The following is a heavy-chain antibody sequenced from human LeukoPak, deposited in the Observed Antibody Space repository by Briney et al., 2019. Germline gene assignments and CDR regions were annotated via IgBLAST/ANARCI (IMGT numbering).Heavy chain of an antibody. Sequence: SETLSLTCTVSGGSISSGGYYWSWIRQHPGKGLEWIGYIYYSGSTYYNPSLKSRVTISVDTSKNQFSLKLTPVTAADTAVYYCASSKPQYSTGWYYFDYWGQGTLVTVSS. D-gene: IGHD6-19*01. CDR3: ASSKPQYSTGWYYFDY. CDR2: IYYSGST. V-gene: IGHV4-31*03. J-gene: IGHJ4*02. CDR1: GGSISSGGYY.